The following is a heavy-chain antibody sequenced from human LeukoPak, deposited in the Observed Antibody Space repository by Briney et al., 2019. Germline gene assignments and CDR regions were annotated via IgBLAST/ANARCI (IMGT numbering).Heavy chain of an antibody. CDR2: ISGSGGST. CDR3: AKEGVSCRTSCYFYYYYGMDV. D-gene: IGHD2-2*01. CDR1: GFTFSSYA. V-gene: IGHV3-23*01. J-gene: IGHJ6*02. Sequence: PGGSLRLSCAASGFTFSSYAMSWVRQAPGKGLEWVSAISGSGGSTYYAGSVKGRFTISRDNSKNTLYLQMNSLRAEDTAVYYCAKEGVSCRTSCYFYYYYGMDVWGQGTTVTVSS.